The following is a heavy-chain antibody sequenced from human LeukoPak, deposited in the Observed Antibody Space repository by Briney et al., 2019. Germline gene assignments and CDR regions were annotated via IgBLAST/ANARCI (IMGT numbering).Heavy chain of an antibody. V-gene: IGHV1-24*01. CDR1: GYTLTELS. CDR2: FDPEDGET. J-gene: IGHJ1*01. Sequence: ASVKVSCKVSGYTLTELSMHWVRQAPGKGLEWMGGFDPEDGETIYAQKFQGRVTVTEDTSTDTAYMELSRLRSEDTAVYHCATQGSYYYDSSGYYFQHWGQGTLVTVSS. CDR3: ATQGSYYYDSSGYYFQH. D-gene: IGHD3-22*01.